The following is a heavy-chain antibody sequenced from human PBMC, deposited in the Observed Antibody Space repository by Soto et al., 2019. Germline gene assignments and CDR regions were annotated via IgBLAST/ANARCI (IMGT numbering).Heavy chain of an antibody. V-gene: IGHV1-24*01. CDR3: ATGSRRSESLWSGYYYFDY. CDR1: GYTLTDLS. J-gene: IGHJ4*02. D-gene: IGHD3-3*01. CDR2: FDPEDGET. Sequence: ASVKVSCKVSGYTLTDLSMRWVRQAPGKGLEWMGGFDPEDGETIYAQKFQGRVTMTEDTSTDTAYMELSSLRSEDTAVYYCATGSRRSESLWSGYYYFDYWGQGTLVTVSS.